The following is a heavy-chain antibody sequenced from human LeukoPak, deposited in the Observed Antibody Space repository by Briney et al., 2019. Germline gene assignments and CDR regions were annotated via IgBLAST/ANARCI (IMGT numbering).Heavy chain of an antibody. CDR1: GFTFGDYY. Sequence: PGGSLRLSCAASGFTFGDYYMSWIRQAPGKGLEWVSYISSSGSTIYYADSVKGRFTISRDNAKNSLYLQMNSLRAEDTAVYYCARDSRSIAAAGVDWFDPWGQGTLVTVSS. J-gene: IGHJ5*02. D-gene: IGHD6-13*01. V-gene: IGHV3-11*04. CDR3: ARDSRSIAAAGVDWFDP. CDR2: ISSSGSTI.